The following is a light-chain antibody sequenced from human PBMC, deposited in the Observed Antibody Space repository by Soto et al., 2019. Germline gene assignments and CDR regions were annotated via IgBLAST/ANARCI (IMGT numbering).Light chain of an antibody. CDR2: RAS. V-gene: IGKV1-5*03. CDR1: QTINTW. J-gene: IGKJ3*01. Sequence: DIQMTQSPSTLSASVGDRVTITCRASQTINTWLAWYQQKPGTAPKLLIYRASNLVSGVPSRFRCSGSGTEFTLTISSLQPDDFAIYYCQQYETYSGTFGPGTKVDI. CDR3: QQYETYSGT.